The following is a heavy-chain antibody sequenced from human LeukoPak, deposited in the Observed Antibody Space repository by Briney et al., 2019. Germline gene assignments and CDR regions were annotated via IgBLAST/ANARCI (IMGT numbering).Heavy chain of an antibody. CDR3: AKDWRSSSALAVVDY. Sequence: GGSLRLSCAASGFTFSSYAMHWVRQAPGKGLEWVAVISYDGSNKYYADSVKGRFTISRDNSKNTLYLQMNSLRAEDTAVYYCAKDWRSSSALAVVDYWGQGTLVTVSS. J-gene: IGHJ4*02. V-gene: IGHV3-30*04. CDR1: GFTFSSYA. D-gene: IGHD6-13*01. CDR2: ISYDGSNK.